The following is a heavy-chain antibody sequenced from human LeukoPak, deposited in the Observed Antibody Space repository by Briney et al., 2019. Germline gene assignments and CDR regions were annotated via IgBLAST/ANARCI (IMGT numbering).Heavy chain of an antibody. V-gene: IGHV3-21*01. Sequence: GGSLRLSCAASGFTFNTAWMNWVRQAPGKGLEWVSSIHSSDSYINYADSVRGRFTISRDNAKSSLYLQMNSLRAEDTAVYYCARGVLGYGRNDAFDIWGQGTMVTVSS. J-gene: IGHJ3*02. D-gene: IGHD4-23*01. CDR3: ARGVLGYGRNDAFDI. CDR2: IHSSDSYI. CDR1: GFTFNTAW.